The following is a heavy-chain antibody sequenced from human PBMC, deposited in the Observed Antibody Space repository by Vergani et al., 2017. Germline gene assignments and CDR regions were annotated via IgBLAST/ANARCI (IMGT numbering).Heavy chain of an antibody. CDR2: IIPIFGTA. Sequence: QVQLVQSGAEVKKPGSSVKVSCKASGGTFSSYAISWVRQAPGQGLEWMGGIIPIFGTAKYAQKFQGRVTITAGESTSTAYLELSSLRSEDKAVYYCAREYVPYIKDIVVVVAAHYYYYGMDVWGQGTTVTVSS. J-gene: IGHJ6*02. CDR3: AREYVPYIKDIVVVVAAHYYYYGMDV. D-gene: IGHD2-15*01. V-gene: IGHV1-69*12. CDR1: GGTFSSYA.